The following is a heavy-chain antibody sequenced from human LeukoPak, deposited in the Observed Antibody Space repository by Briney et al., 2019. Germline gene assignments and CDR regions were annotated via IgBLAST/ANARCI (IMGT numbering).Heavy chain of an antibody. D-gene: IGHD1-26*01. Sequence: GESLKISCKGSGYSFTSYWIGWVRQTPGKGLEWMGIIYPGDSDTRYSPSFQGQVTISADKSISTAYLQWSSLKASDTAMYYCARHRNSGSYSDAFDIWGQGTMVTVSS. CDR3: ARHRNSGSYSDAFDI. V-gene: IGHV5-51*01. CDR1: GYSFTSYW. J-gene: IGHJ3*02. CDR2: IYPGDSDT.